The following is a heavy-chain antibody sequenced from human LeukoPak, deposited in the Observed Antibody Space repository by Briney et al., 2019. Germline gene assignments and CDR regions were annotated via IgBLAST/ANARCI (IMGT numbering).Heavy chain of an antibody. V-gene: IGHV4-34*01. J-gene: IGHJ4*02. CDR2: INHSGST. Sequence: PSETLSLTCAVYGGSFSGYYWSWIRQPPGKGLEWIGEINHSGSTNCNPSLKSRVTISVDTSKNQFSLKLSSVTAADTAVYYCAAELASSGPDYWGQGTLVTVSS. CDR1: GGSFSGYY. D-gene: IGHD3-22*01. CDR3: AAELASSGPDY.